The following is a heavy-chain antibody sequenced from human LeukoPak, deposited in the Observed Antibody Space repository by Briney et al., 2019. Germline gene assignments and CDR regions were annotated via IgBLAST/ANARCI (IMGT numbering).Heavy chain of an antibody. CDR2: INHSGST. V-gene: IGHV4-34*01. Sequence: WETLSLTCAVYGGSFSGYYCSWIRQPPGKGLEWIGEINHSGSTNYNPSLKSRVTISVATSKNQFSLKLNSVTAADTALYYCARLPTPNYFSYYSIAAWGKGTTVTVSS. CDR3: ARLPTPNYFSYYSIAA. J-gene: IGHJ6*03. D-gene: IGHD2-15*01. CDR1: GGSFSGYY.